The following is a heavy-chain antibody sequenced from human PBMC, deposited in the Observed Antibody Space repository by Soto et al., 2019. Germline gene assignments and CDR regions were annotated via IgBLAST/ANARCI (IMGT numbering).Heavy chain of an antibody. Sequence: PXGXLRLCCAASGFXCSSYGVRWVRHAQGNGLEWVAVIWYDGSNKYYADSVKGRFNISRDNSKNTLYLQMNSLRAEDTALYYCETGREYYGSGSYLDAFDIWGQGTMVTVSS. J-gene: IGHJ3*02. V-gene: IGHV3-33*01. CDR2: IWYDGSNK. D-gene: IGHD3-10*01. CDR3: ETGREYYGSGSYLDAFDI. CDR1: GFXCSSYG.